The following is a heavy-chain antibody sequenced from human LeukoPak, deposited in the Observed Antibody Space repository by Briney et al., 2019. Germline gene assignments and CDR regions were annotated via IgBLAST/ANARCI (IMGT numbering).Heavy chain of an antibody. V-gene: IGHV3-74*01. D-gene: IGHD3-22*01. J-gene: IGHJ1*01. CDR1: GFTFSTYW. Sequence: GGSLRLSCAASGFTFSTYWMHWVRQAPGKGLVWVSRIKSDGGTNYADSVKGRFTISRDNAKKTVSLQMNSLRPEDTGVYYCARAPSEIGGYYLEYFRHWGQGTLVTVSS. CDR3: ARAPSEIGGYYLEYFRH. CDR2: IKSDGGT.